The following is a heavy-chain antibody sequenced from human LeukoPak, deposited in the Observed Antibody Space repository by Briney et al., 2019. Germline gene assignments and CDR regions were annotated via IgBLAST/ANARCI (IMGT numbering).Heavy chain of an antibody. CDR2: IYYSGST. CDR1: GGSISSSSYY. V-gene: IGHV4-39*07. D-gene: IGHD3-10*01. Sequence: SETLSLTCTVSGGSISSSSYYWGWIRQPPGKGLEWIGSIYYSGSTYYNPSLKSRVTISVDTSKNQFSLKLSSVTAADTAVYYCAREMQWFGEYHEGFDPWGQGTLVTVSS. CDR3: AREMQWFGEYHEGFDP. J-gene: IGHJ5*02.